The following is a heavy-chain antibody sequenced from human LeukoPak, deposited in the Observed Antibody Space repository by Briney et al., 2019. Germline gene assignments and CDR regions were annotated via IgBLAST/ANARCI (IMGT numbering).Heavy chain of an antibody. Sequence: PSETLSLTCAVYGGSFSGHFWSWIRQPPGKGLEWIGEINDSGSTNYNPSLKSRVTISVDTSKNQFSLKVSFVTAADTAVYYCARFSFRGIGLDYWSQGTLVSVSS. J-gene: IGHJ4*02. CDR3: ARFSFRGIGLDY. D-gene: IGHD1-14*01. V-gene: IGHV4-34*01. CDR2: INDSGST. CDR1: GGSFSGHF.